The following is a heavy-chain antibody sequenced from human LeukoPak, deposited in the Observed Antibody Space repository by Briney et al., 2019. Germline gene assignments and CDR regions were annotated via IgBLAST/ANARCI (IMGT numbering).Heavy chain of an antibody. Sequence: GGSLRLSCGASRFTFSNYWMSWVRQAPGKGLEWVSGISWNSGSIGYADSVKGRFTISRDNAKNSLYLQMNSLRTEDTALYFCAKGDYATIPDYWGQGTLVTVSS. J-gene: IGHJ4*02. V-gene: IGHV3-9*01. CDR2: ISWNSGSI. CDR1: RFTFSNYW. D-gene: IGHD5-24*01. CDR3: AKGDYATIPDY.